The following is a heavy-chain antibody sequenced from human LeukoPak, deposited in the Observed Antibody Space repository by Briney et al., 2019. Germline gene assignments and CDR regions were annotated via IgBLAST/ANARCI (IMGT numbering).Heavy chain of an antibody. CDR2: IRGDGSEK. V-gene: IGHV3-7*01. D-gene: IGHD6-13*01. J-gene: IGHJ6*02. CDR1: GFTFSSYW. CDR3: ARWGYSREYYYYGMDV. Sequence: HPGGSLRLSCAASGFTFSSYWMSWVRQAPGKGLEWVANIRGDGSEKSYVDSVKGRFTISRDNAKNSLYLQMNSLRAEDTALYYCARWGYSREYYYYGMDVWGQGTTVTVSS.